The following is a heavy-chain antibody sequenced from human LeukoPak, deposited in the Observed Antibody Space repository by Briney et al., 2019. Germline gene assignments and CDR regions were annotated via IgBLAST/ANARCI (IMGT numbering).Heavy chain of an antibody. CDR1: GFSFSTYG. J-gene: IGHJ4*02. CDR3: ARDHYDSSGYSFDY. CDR2: ISYDGSYK. D-gene: IGHD3-22*01. Sequence: GGSLRLSCGASGFSFSTYGIHWVRRAPGKGLEWVALISYDGSYKDYADSVKGRFTISRDNSKNTLYLQMNSLREEDTAVYYCARDHYDSSGYSFDYWGQGTLVTVSS. V-gene: IGHV3-30-3*01.